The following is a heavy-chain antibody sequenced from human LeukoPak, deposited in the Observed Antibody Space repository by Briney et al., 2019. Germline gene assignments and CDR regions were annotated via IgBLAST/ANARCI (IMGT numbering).Heavy chain of an antibody. CDR2: ISYDGSNK. Sequence: GGSLRLSCAASGFTFSSYGMHWVRQAPGKGLEWVAVISYDGSNKYYADSMKGRFTISRDNSKNTLYLQMNSLRAEDTAVYYCAKDGVPYSSGWYGIDYFDYWGQGTLVTVSS. CDR3: AKDGVPYSSGWYGIDYFDY. J-gene: IGHJ4*02. D-gene: IGHD6-19*01. V-gene: IGHV3-30*18. CDR1: GFTFSSYG.